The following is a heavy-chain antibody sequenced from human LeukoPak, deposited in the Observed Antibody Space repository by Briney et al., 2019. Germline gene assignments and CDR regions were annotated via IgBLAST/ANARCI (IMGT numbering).Heavy chain of an antibody. V-gene: IGHV3-30*02. CDR3: AKDRERQLLYFYYMDV. J-gene: IGHJ6*03. D-gene: IGHD2-2*01. CDR2: IRYDGSNK. CDR1: GFTFSSYA. Sequence: GGSLRLSCAASGFTFSSYAMSWVRQAPGKGLEWVAFIRYDGSNKYYADSVKGRFTISRDNSKNTLYLQMNSLRAEDTAVYYCAKDRERQLLYFYYMDVWGKGTTVTVSS.